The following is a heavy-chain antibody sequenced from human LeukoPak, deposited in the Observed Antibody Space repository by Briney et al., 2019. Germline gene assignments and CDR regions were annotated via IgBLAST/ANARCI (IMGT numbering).Heavy chain of an antibody. CDR2: IYYSGST. Sequence: SETLSLTCTVSGGSISSSSYYWGWIRQPPGKGLEWIGSIYYSGSTYYNPSLKGRVTISVDTSKNQFSLKLSSVTAADTAVYYCARVRYFDWFHPFDYWGQGALVTVSS. D-gene: IGHD3-9*01. J-gene: IGHJ4*02. V-gene: IGHV4-39*07. CDR1: GGSISSSSYY. CDR3: ARVRYFDWFHPFDY.